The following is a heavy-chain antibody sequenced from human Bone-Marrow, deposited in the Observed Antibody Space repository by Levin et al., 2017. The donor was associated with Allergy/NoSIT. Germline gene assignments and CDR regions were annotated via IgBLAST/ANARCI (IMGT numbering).Heavy chain of an antibody. V-gene: IGHV1-2*02. CDR2: INPKSGGT. J-gene: IGHJ4*02. CDR3: AILKPVFGVDC. D-gene: IGHD2-8*01. CDR1: GYTFTDYF. Sequence: GESLKISCKASGYTFTDYFIHWVRQAPGQGLQWMGWINPKSGGTHYAQDFQGRVTLTRDTSISTANMELNSLRSDDTAVYYCAILKPVFGVDCWGQGTLVTVSS.